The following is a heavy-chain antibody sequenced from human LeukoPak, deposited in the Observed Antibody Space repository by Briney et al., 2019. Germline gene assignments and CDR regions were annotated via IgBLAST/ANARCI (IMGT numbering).Heavy chain of an antibody. CDR2: IYYSGST. CDR1: GGSISSYY. CDR3: ARGYGGNSGEPSYYYYMDV. Sequence: SETLSLTCTVSGGSISSYYWSWIRQLPGKGLEWIGYIYYSGSTNYNPSLKSRVTISVDTSKNQFSLKLSSVTAADTAVYYCARGYGGNSGEPSYYYYMDVWGKGTTVTVSS. D-gene: IGHD4-23*01. J-gene: IGHJ6*03. V-gene: IGHV4-59*01.